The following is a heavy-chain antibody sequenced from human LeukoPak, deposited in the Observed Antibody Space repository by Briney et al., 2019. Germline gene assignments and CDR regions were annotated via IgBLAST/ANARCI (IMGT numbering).Heavy chain of an antibody. CDR2: ISGSGGST. J-gene: IGHJ5*02. CDR1: GFTFSSYA. V-gene: IGHV3-23*01. CDR3: AKDFLYCSSTSCPYWFDP. D-gene: IGHD2-2*01. Sequence: GGSLRLSCAASGFTFSSYAMSWVRQAPGKGLEWVSAISGSGGSTYYADSVKGRFTISRDNSKNTLYLQMNSLRAEDTAVYYCAKDFLYCSSTSCPYWFDPWGQGTLVTVSS.